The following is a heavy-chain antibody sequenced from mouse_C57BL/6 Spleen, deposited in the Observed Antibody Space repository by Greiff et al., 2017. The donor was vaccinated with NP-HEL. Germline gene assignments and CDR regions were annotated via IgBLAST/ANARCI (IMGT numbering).Heavy chain of an antibody. CDR3: ARDSYYYGSEGYFDD. Sequence: EVMLVESEGGLVQPGSSMKLSCTASGFTFSDYYMAWVRQVPEKGLEWVANINYDGSSTYYLDSLKSRFIISRDNAKNILYLQMSSLKSEDTATYYCARDSYYYGSEGYFDDWGTGTTVTVSS. D-gene: IGHD1-1*01. CDR2: INYDGSST. CDR1: GFTFSDYY. J-gene: IGHJ1*03. V-gene: IGHV5-16*01.